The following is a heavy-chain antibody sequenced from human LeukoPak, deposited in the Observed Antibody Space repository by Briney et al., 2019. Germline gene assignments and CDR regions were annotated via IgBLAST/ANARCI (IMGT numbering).Heavy chain of an antibody. CDR1: GFTFDDYG. V-gene: IGHV3-15*01. CDR3: TTIHTMIVVAL. D-gene: IGHD3-22*01. Sequence: KPGGSLRLSCAASGFTFDDYGMSWVRQAPGKGLEWVGRIKSKTDGGTTDYAAPVKGRFTISRDDSKNTLYLQMNSLKTEDTAVYYCTTIHTMIVVALWGQGTMVTVSS. J-gene: IGHJ3*01. CDR2: IKSKTDGGTT.